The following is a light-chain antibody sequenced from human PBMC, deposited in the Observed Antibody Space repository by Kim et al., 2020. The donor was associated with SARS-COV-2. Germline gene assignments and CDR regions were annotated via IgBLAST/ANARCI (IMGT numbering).Light chain of an antibody. J-gene: IGKJ2*01. Sequence: ETVMTQSPATLSLSPGERAPLSCRASQSVRSNLAWYQQKPGRAPRLLIYGASTRATGIPARFSGSGSGTEFTLTISRLQSEDFAVYYCQQYNDSPPYTLGRDTELEL. CDR3: QQYNDSPPYT. CDR1: QSVRSN. V-gene: IGKV3-15*01. CDR2: GAS.